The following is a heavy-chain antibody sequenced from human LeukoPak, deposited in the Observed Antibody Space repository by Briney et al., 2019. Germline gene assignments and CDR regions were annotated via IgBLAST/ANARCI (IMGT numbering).Heavy chain of an antibody. CDR2: ISSSGSTI. V-gene: IGHV3-11*01. J-gene: IGHJ5*02. Sequence: GRSLRLSCAASGLTFSDYYMSWIRQAPGKRLERVSYISSSGSTIYYAHSVRGRFTISRDNAKNSLYLQMNSLRAEDTAVYYCARGVYYYDSSGYYYDWFDPWGQGTLVTVSS. CDR1: GLTFSDYY. CDR3: ARGVYYYDSSGYYYDWFDP. D-gene: IGHD3-22*01.